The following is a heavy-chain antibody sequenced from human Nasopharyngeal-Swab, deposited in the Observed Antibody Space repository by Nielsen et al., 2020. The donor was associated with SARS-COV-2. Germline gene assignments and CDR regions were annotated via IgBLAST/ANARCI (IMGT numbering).Heavy chain of an antibody. D-gene: IGHD3-16*02. CDR3: AKDLYDYVWGSYRDYYYGMDV. Sequence: GGSLRLSCAASGFTFSSYGMHWVRQAPGKGLEWVAVIWYDGSNKYYADSVKGRFTISRDNSKNTLYLQMNSLRAEDTAVYYCAKDLYDYVWGSYRDYYYGMDVWGQGTTVTVSS. J-gene: IGHJ6*02. CDR2: IWYDGSNK. CDR1: GFTFSSYG. V-gene: IGHV3-30*02.